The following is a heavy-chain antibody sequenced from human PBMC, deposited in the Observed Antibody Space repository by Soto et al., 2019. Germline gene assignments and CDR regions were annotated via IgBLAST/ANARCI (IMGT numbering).Heavy chain of an antibody. V-gene: IGHV1-18*01. Sequence: ASVKVSCKASGYTFTSYGISWVRQAPGQGLEWMGWISAYNGNTNYAQKLQGRVIMTTDTSTSTAYMELRSLRSDDTAVYYRARDPRPTLRYFDWLLYFVNWGQGTLVTVSS. CDR1: GYTFTSYG. CDR3: ARDPRPTLRYFDWLLYFVN. CDR2: ISAYNGNT. J-gene: IGHJ4*02. D-gene: IGHD3-9*01.